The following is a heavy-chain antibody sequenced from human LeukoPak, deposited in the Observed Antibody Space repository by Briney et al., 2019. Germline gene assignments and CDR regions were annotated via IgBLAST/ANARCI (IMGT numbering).Heavy chain of an antibody. D-gene: IGHD4-23*01. Sequence: GGSLRLSCAPSGFSFINNWLSWVREGPGKGLEWVSNIRQDGSEKYYADSVKGRFTISRDNAKNSLYLQMSSLRAEDTAVYYCASPSVLTHHAFEIWGQGTMVTVSS. CDR3: ASPSVLTHHAFEI. CDR1: GFSFINNW. J-gene: IGHJ3*02. CDR2: IRQDGSEK. V-gene: IGHV3-7*01.